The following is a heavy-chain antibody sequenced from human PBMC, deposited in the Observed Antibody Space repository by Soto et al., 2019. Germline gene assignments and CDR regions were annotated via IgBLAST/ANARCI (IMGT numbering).Heavy chain of an antibody. D-gene: IGHD3-3*01. Sequence: ASVKVSCKASGYTFTSYGISWVRQAPGQGLEWMGWISAYNGNTNYAQKLQGRVTMTTDTSTSTAYMELRSLRSDDTAVYYCARELRITIFGVELYYYYCMDVWGQGTTVTVSS. CDR1: GYTFTSYG. J-gene: IGHJ6*02. CDR2: ISAYNGNT. V-gene: IGHV1-18*04. CDR3: ARELRITIFGVELYYYYCMDV.